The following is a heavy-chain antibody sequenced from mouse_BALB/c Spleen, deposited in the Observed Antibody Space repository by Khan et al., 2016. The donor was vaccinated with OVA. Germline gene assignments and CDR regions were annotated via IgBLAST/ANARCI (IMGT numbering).Heavy chain of an antibody. Sequence: EVELVESGGGLVKPGGSLKLSCAASGFTFSDYYMYWVRQTPEKRLEWVATISDGGSYTYYPDSVMGRFTISRDNAKNNLYLQMSSLKSDDTAMYYCARDDGYYLYFAYWGQGTLVTDSA. J-gene: IGHJ3*01. CDR1: GFTFSDYY. D-gene: IGHD2-3*01. V-gene: IGHV5-4*02. CDR3: ARDDGYYLYFAY. CDR2: ISDGGSYT.